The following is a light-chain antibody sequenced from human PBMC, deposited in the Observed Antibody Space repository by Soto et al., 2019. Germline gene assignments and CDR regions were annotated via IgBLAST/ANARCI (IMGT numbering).Light chain of an antibody. CDR3: QQSYSSPPT. Sequence: DIQMTQSPSSLSASVGDRVTITCRASQIISNYLNWYQQKPGKAPKLLIFAASSLQSGVPSRFSGSRSGPDFTLTISSLQPEDFATYYCQQSYSSPPTFGQGTKVDI. J-gene: IGKJ1*01. CDR2: AAS. CDR1: QIISNY. V-gene: IGKV1-39*01.